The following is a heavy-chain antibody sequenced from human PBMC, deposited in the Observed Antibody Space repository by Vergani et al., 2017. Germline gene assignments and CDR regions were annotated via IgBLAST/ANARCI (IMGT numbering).Heavy chain of an antibody. J-gene: IGHJ4*02. CDR3: AGHTTDTDS. V-gene: IGHV5-51*01. CDR1: EYSFGNYW. Sequence: EVELVQSGPEMRKPGESLKISCKGSEYSFGNYWIGWVRQMPGKGLEWMGIIYPADSDSRDSPSFQGQVTISADKSISTAFLQWDSLKASDTALYYCAGHTTDTDSWGQGTLVTVSS. D-gene: IGHD1-1*01. CDR2: IYPADSDS.